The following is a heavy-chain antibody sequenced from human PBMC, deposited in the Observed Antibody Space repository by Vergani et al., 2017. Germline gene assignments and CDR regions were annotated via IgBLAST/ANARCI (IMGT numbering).Heavy chain of an antibody. V-gene: IGHV3-23*01. CDR3: AKVCGSTSCPYGGGAFDV. CDR1: GFTFNSYA. Sequence: QLLESGGGLIQPGGSLRLSCAASGFTFNSYAMTWVRQAPGTGLEWVSGITNNGGSTYYADSVKGRFTISRDNSKNTLYLQMTDLGAEDTATYYCAKVCGSTSCPYGGGAFDVWGHGTMVTVSS. D-gene: IGHD2-2*01. CDR2: ITNNGGST. J-gene: IGHJ3*01.